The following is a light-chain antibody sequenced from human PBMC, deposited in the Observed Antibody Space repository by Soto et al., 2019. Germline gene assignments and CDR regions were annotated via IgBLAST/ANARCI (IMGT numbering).Light chain of an antibody. CDR2: AAS. J-gene: IGKJ1*01. CDR3: QQYDKWPRT. V-gene: IGKV3-15*01. CDR1: QSVRSN. Sequence: IVMTQSPATLSVSTGERATLSCRASQSVRSNLAWYQQKPGQAPRLVIYAASTRATGIPDRFSGSVSGTEFTLTISSLQSDDLAVYYCQQYDKWPRTFGQGTKVDIK.